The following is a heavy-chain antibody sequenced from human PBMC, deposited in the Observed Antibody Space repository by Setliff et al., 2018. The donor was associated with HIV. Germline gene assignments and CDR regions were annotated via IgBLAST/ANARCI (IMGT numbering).Heavy chain of an antibody. J-gene: IGHJ4*02. V-gene: IGHV3-15*01. Sequence: PGGSLRLSCAASGFTFSTYAMTWVRQAPGKGLEWVGFIRSKADGGTTHYAAPVKGRFTISRDDSQNTLYLQMSSLKTEDTAVYYCTTFSSGFSSDSVDYWGQGTLVTVSS. CDR3: TTFSSGFSSDSVDY. CDR2: IRSKADGGTT. CDR1: GFTFSTYA. D-gene: IGHD6-25*01.